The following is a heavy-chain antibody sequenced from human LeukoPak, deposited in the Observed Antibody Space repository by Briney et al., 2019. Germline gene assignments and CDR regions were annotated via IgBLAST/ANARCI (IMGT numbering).Heavy chain of an antibody. J-gene: IGHJ2*01. D-gene: IGHD4-17*01. CDR1: GFTFSSYS. CDR2: ISSSGSTI. V-gene: IGHV3-48*04. Sequence: GGSLRLSCAASGFTFSSYSMNWVRQAPGKGLEWVSYISSSGSTIYYADSVKGRFTISRDNAKNSLYLQMNSLRAEDTAVYYCARGGDDYGDHFPDWYFDLWGRGTLVTVSS. CDR3: ARGGDDYGDHFPDWYFDL.